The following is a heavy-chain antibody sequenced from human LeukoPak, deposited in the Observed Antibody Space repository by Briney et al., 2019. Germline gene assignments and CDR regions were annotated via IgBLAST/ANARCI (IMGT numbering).Heavy chain of an antibody. Sequence: SETLSLTCAVYGGSFSGYYWSWIRQPPGKGLEWIGEINHSGSTNYNPSLKSRVIISVDTSKNQLSLKLSSVTAADTAVYYCARTSIYYDSSGYRSWGQGTLVTVSS. J-gene: IGHJ5*02. CDR3: ARTSIYYDSSGYRS. V-gene: IGHV4-34*01. CDR2: INHSGST. CDR1: GGSFSGYY. D-gene: IGHD3-22*01.